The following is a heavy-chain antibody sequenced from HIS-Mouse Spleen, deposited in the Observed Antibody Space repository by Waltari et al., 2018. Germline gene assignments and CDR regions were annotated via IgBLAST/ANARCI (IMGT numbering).Heavy chain of an antibody. D-gene: IGHD4-4*01. CDR1: GYTFTSYD. CDR2: RHPNSGNT. V-gene: IGHV1-8*01. J-gene: IGHJ4*02. CDR3: ARGHDYSNYFDY. Sequence: QVQLVQSGAEVKKPGASVKVSCKASGYTFTSYDINWVRQATGQGLEWIGWRHPNSGNTGYVQKFQGRVTMTRNTSISTAYMELSSLRSEDTAVYYCARGHDYSNYFDYWGQGTLVTVSS.